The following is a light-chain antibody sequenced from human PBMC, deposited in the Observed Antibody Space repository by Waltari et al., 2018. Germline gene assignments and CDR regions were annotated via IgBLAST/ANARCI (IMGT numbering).Light chain of an antibody. CDR1: QSLRHSNGNYH. V-gene: IGKV2-28*01. CDR2: VGS. Sequence: DIVMTQSPLSLPVTPGEPASISCTSSQSLRHSNGNYHLSWYLQKSGQSPQLLIYVGSNRASGVPDRFSGSGSGTDFTLNISRVEADDVGIYYCMQTLQNPWTFGQGTNVDIK. CDR3: MQTLQNPWT. J-gene: IGKJ1*01.